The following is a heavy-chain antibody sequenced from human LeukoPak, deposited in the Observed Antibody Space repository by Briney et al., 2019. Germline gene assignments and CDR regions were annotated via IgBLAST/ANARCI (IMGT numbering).Heavy chain of an antibody. CDR3: ARVYYSNSYDYWYFDL. D-gene: IGHD6-13*01. CDR2: IYTSGST. CDR1: GDSISTYY. Sequence: SETLSLTCTVSGDSISTYYWSWIRQPAGKGLEWIGRIYTSGSTNYNPSLKSRVTMSVDTSKNQFSLKLSSVTAADTAVYYCARVYYSNSYDYWYFDLWGRGTLVTVSS. J-gene: IGHJ2*01. V-gene: IGHV4-4*07.